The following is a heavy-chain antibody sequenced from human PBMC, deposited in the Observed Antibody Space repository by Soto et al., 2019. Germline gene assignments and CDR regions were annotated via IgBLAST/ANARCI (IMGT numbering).Heavy chain of an antibody. J-gene: IGHJ6*02. CDR2: IIPILGIA. D-gene: IGHD3-10*01. CDR3: ASADRGEYYYYYGMDV. CDR1: GGTFSSYT. Sequence: QVQLVQSGAEVKKPGSSVKVSCKASGGTFSSYTISWVRQAPGQGLEWMGRIIPILGIANYAQKFQGRVTITADKSTSTAYMELSSLRSEDTAVYYCASADRGEYYYYYGMDVGGQGTTVTVSS. V-gene: IGHV1-69*02.